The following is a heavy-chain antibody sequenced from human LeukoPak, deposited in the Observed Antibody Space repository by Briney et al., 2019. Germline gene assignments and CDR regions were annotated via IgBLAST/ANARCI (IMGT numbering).Heavy chain of an antibody. CDR2: NYYTGST. J-gene: IGHJ4*02. CDR3: ARQGGGYD. Sequence: SETLSLTCTVSGGSISRHYWMWIRQPPGKGLEWLGYNYYTGSTNYNSSLGGRITILIDTSKNQFTLTLTSVTAADTAVYYCARQGGGYDWGQGILVTVSS. V-gene: IGHV4-59*08. D-gene: IGHD5-12*01. CDR1: GGSISRHY.